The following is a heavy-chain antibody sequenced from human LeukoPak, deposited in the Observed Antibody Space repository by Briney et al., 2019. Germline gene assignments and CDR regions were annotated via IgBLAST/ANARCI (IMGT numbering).Heavy chain of an antibody. CDR2: ISAYNGNT. V-gene: IGHV1-18*01. J-gene: IGHJ3*02. D-gene: IGHD3-3*01. CDR1: GYTFTSYG. CDR3: ARDPPFWSGYSNDAFDI. Sequence: ASVKVSCKASGYTFTSYGISWVRQAPGQGLEWMGWISAYNGNTNYAQKLQGRVPMTIDTSTSTAYMELRSLRSDDTAVYYCARDPPFWSGYSNDAFDIWGQGTMVTVSS.